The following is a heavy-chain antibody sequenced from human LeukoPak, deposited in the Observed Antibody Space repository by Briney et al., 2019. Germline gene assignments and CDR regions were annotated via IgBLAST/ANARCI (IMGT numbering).Heavy chain of an antibody. CDR2: INPNSGGT. Sequence: GASVKVSCKASGYTFTGYYMHWVRQAPGQGLEWMGWINPNSGGTNYAQKFQGRVTITADESTSTAYMELSSLRSEDTAVYYCARESCSSTSCYYPYWGQGTLVTVSS. J-gene: IGHJ4*02. D-gene: IGHD2-2*01. V-gene: IGHV1-2*02. CDR3: ARESCSSTSCYYPY. CDR1: GYTFTGYY.